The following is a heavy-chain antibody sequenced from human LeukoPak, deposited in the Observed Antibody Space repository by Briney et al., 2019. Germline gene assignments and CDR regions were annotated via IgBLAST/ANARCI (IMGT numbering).Heavy chain of an antibody. CDR1: GITFRSYG. J-gene: IGHJ4*02. CDR2: IWYDGSNK. CDR3: ATDRATQYFDY. D-gene: IGHD2-15*01. Sequence: GGSLRLSCAASGITFRSYGMHWVRQAPGKGLEWLAFIWYDGSNKYYADSVKGRFTISRDNSRNTLFLQMNSLRAEDTAVYYCATDRATQYFDYWGQGTLVSVSS. V-gene: IGHV3-30*02.